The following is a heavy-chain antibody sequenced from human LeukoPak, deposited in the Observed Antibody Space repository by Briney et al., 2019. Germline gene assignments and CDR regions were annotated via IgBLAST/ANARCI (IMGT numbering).Heavy chain of an antibody. CDR1: GFTFSSYA. CDR3: ARDSYCSSTSCYYGWFDP. CDR2: ISYDGSNK. V-gene: IGHV3-30-3*01. Sequence: GRSLRLSCAASGFTFSSYAMHWVRQAPGKGLEWVAVISYDGSNKYYADSVKGRFTISRDNSKNTLYLQMNSLRAEDTAVYYCARDSYCSSTSCYYGWFDPWGQGTLVTVSS. D-gene: IGHD2-2*01. J-gene: IGHJ5*02.